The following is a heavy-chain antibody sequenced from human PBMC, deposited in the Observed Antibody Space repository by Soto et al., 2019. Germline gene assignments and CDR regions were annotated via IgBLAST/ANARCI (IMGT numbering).Heavy chain of an antibody. J-gene: IGHJ4*02. CDR1: GFIVSNSC. Sequence: GVSLRLSCAASGFIVSNSCVSWVLEAPRKGLDWVSLIYGDGRIYYADSVKGRFTISRDNSRNTFYLQMNNLRAEDTAVYYCAREGLIAARPFDYWGQGTLVTVSS. D-gene: IGHD6-6*01. V-gene: IGHV3-66*01. CDR3: AREGLIAARPFDY. CDR2: IYGDGRI.